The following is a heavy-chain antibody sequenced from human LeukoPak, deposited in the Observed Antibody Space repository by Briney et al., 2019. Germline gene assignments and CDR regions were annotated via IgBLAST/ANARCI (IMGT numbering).Heavy chain of an antibody. CDR2: IHHSGGI. Sequence: SETLSLTCAVYGESMTGHYWTWIRQPPGKRLEWIGEIHHSGGINSNPSLKKRVTMSIDMSKNQFSLKLKSVTAADTAVYYCARATASGSGRAYDHWAQGNLVPVSS. J-gene: IGHJ4*02. D-gene: IGHD3-10*01. CDR1: GESMTGHY. V-gene: IGHV4-34*01. CDR3: ARATASGSGRAYDH.